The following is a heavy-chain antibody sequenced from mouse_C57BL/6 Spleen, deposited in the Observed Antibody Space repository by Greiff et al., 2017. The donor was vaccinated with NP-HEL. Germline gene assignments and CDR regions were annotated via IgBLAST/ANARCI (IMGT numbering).Heavy chain of an antibody. D-gene: IGHD1-1*01. J-gene: IGHJ2*01. CDR1: GYTFTDYN. V-gene: IGHV1-18*01. CDR2: INPNNGGT. Sequence: EVQLQQSGPELVKPGASVKIPCKASGYTFTDYNMDWVKQSHGKSLEWIGDINPNNGGTIYNQKFKGKATLTVDKSSSTAYMELRSLTSEDTAVYDCARRFYYGSSYDYFDYWGQGTTLTVSS. CDR3: ARRFYYGSSYDYFDY.